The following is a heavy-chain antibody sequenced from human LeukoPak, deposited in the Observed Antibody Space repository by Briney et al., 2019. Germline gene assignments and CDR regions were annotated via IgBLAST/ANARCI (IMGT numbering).Heavy chain of an antibody. CDR2: IYNSGSI. D-gene: IGHD2-8*01. CDR3: ARDPQSAPMAFYNWFDP. Sequence: SETLSLTCTVSGGSISSSDYYWGWIRQSPGKGLEWIGSIYNSGSIYYNPSLKSRVTISVDTSKNQFSLKVSSVTAADTAVYYCARDPQSAPMAFYNWFDPWGQGTLVTVSS. J-gene: IGHJ5*02. CDR1: GGSISSSDYY. V-gene: IGHV4-39*07.